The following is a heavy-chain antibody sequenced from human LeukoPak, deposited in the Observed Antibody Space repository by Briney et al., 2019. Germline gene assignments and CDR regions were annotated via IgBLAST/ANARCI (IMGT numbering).Heavy chain of an antibody. CDR1: GYSISSGYY. J-gene: IGHJ4*02. Sequence: SQTLSLTRTVSGYSISSGYYWGWIRQPPGKGLEGIGRIYHSGITYYNPSLKNRHTIPVDTPKNQLSLKLSSGTSRDTAVFLFGRRKASGSYSFVFDYWGQGPLVT. CDR2: IYHSGIT. V-gene: IGHV4-38-2*02. CDR3: GRRKASGSYSFVFDY. D-gene: IGHD1-26*01.